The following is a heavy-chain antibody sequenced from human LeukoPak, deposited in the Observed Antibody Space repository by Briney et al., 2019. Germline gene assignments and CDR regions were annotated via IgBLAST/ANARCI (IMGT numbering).Heavy chain of an antibody. D-gene: IGHD6-19*01. CDR3: AATRNIAVTTTIPLDY. V-gene: IGHV1-58*02. CDR2: IVFGSGNT. J-gene: IGHJ4*02. Sequence: SVKVSCKASGFNFTSSAMQWVRQAGGQPPKWIGWIVFGSGNTKYAQKFQERVTITRDMSTSTAYMELSSLRSEDTAVYYCAATRNIAVTTTIPLDYWGQGTLVTVSS. CDR1: GFNFTSSA.